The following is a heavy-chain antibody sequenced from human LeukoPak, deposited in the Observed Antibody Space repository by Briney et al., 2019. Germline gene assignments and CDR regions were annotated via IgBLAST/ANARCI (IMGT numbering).Heavy chain of an antibody. CDR1: GFIFSSSA. Sequence: PGGSLRLSCAVSGFIFSSSAMSWVRQAPGKGLEWVSCISGSGGSTYHADSVKGRFAISRDNSKNTLYMQMNSLRAEDTAVYYCATGGLWLPTRSDWGQGTLVTVS. J-gene: IGHJ4*02. CDR2: ISGSGGST. CDR3: ATGGLWLPTRSD. D-gene: IGHD5-18*01. V-gene: IGHV3-23*01.